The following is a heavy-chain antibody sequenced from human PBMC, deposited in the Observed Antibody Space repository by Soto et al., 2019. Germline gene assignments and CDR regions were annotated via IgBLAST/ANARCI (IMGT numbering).Heavy chain of an antibody. CDR3: AWGDSQVSSVFDY. D-gene: IGHD3-16*01. J-gene: IGHJ4*02. Sequence: SETLSLTCTVSGGPFPSGCYYLTWIRHEPGKVLEGIWYIYYNGDTSYNPSLRSGVTISTDTSKTQLSLKLSSVTSADTAVYYCAWGDSQVSSVFDYWGQGMLVIVSS. CDR1: GGPFPSGCYY. CDR2: IYYNGDT. V-gene: IGHV4-31*03.